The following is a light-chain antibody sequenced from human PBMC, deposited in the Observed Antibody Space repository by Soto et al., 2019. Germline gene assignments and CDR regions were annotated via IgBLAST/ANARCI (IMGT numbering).Light chain of an antibody. Sequence: DIQMTQSPSTLSASVGDRVTITCRASQSIRSWLAWYQQKPGKAPKLLIYDASSLESGVPSRFSGSGSGTAFTLTIISLQPDDFSTYYCQQYNSLRVRLGQGTKVEIK. CDR1: QSIRSW. CDR3: QQYNSLRVR. J-gene: IGKJ1*01. CDR2: DAS. V-gene: IGKV1-5*01.